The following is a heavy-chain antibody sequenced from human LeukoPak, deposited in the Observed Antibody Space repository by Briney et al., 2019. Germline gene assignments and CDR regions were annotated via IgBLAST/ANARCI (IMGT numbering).Heavy chain of an antibody. D-gene: IGHD4-17*01. CDR1: GFTFSDYY. Sequence: PGGSLRLSCAASGFTFSDYYMSWIHQAPGKGLEWVSYISSSGSTIYYPDTVKGRFTISRDNAKHSLYLQMNSLRAEDTAVYYCAREGDYEYYFDYWGQGTLVTVSS. CDR3: AREGDYEYYFDY. J-gene: IGHJ4*02. CDR2: ISSSGSTI. V-gene: IGHV3-11*01.